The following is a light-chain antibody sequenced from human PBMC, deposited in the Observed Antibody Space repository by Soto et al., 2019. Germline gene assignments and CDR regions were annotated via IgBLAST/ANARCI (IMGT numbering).Light chain of an antibody. V-gene: IGLV2-14*01. CDR3: SSNAISDLYV. CDR2: EVF. CDR1: STDIGLYNY. Sequence: QSALTQPASVSGSPGQSITIACTGTSTDIGLYNYVSWYQQHPGKAPKLIIYEVFFRPSGVSDRFSASKSGNTASLTISGLQAEDEADYFCSSNAISDLYVFGTGTKVTVL. J-gene: IGLJ1*01.